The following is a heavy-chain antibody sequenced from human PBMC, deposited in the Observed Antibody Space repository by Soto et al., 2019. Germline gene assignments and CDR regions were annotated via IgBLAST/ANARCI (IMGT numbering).Heavy chain of an antibody. CDR3: ARPPGRWLHYGMDV. Sequence: SETLSLTCTVTGDPISSRSYYWGWIRQRPGKGLEWIGSIYYSGSTYNNPSLRSRVAMSIDTSKDQFSLKLKSVTAADTALYYCARPPGRWLHYGMDVWGQGTTVTVSS. CDR2: IYYSGST. D-gene: IGHD3-10*01. CDR1: GDPISSRSYY. J-gene: IGHJ6*02. V-gene: IGHV4-39*01.